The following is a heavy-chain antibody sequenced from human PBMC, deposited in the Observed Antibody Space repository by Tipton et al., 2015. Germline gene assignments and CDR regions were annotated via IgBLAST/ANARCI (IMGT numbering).Heavy chain of an antibody. J-gene: IGHJ4*02. CDR3: ARGSDYYDRTKYFDY. D-gene: IGHD3-22*01. V-gene: IGHV4-59*01. Sequence: TLSLTCTVSGGSISSYYWSWIRQPPGKGLEWIGYIYYSGSTNYNPSLKSRVTISVDTSKNQLSLTLISVTAADTAVYYCARGSDYYDRTKYFDYWGQGTLVTVSS. CDR2: IYYSGST. CDR1: GGSISSYY.